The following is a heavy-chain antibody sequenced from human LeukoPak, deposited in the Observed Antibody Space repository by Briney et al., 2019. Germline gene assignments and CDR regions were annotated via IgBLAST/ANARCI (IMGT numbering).Heavy chain of an antibody. J-gene: IGHJ3*02. Sequence: SETLSLTCTVSGGSISSYYWSWIRQPPGKGLEWIGYIYYSGSTNYNPSLKSRVTISVDTSKNQFSLKLSSVTAADTAVYYCARHDDGWYRGSSWTYAFDIWGQGTMVTVSS. V-gene: IGHV4-59*08. CDR2: IYYSGST. CDR1: GGSISSYY. D-gene: IGHD6-13*01. CDR3: ARHDDGWYRGSSWTYAFDI.